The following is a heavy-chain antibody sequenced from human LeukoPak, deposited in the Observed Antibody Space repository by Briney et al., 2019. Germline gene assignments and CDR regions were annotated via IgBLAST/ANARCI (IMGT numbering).Heavy chain of an antibody. J-gene: IGHJ4*02. CDR2: IYYSGST. CDR3: ARQGRFLESLLFDY. D-gene: IGHD3-3*01. CDR1: GGSISSSNYC. V-gene: IGHV4-39*01. Sequence: LETLSLTCTVSGGSISSSNYCWGWIRQPPGKGLEWIGSIYYSGSTYYNPSLKSRVAMSVDTSKNQFSLKLSSVTAADTAVYYCARQGRFLESLLFDYWGQGTLATVSS.